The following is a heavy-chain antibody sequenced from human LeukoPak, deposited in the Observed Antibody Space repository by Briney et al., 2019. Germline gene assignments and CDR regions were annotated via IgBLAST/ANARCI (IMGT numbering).Heavy chain of an antibody. J-gene: IGHJ5*02. CDR1: GGSISSYY. CDR2: IYYSGST. D-gene: IGHD2-15*01. CDR3: AREIGYCSGGSCYEWFDP. Sequence: PSETLSLTCTVSGGSISSYYWSWIRQPPGKGLEWIGYIYYSGSTNYNPSLKSRVTISVDTSKNQFSLKLSSVTAADTAVYYCAREIGYCSGGSCYEWFDPWGQGTLVTVSS. V-gene: IGHV4-59*12.